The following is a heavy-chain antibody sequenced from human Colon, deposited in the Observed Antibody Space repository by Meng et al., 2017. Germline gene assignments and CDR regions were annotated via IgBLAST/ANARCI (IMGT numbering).Heavy chain of an antibody. CDR3: ARENIVVVPAAFDD. CDR2: IYYSGST. D-gene: IGHD2-2*01. V-gene: IGHV4-61*01. CDR1: GGPVSSGSYY. Sequence: GPLRFPFTVPGGPVSSGSYYWSWIRQPPGKGLEWIGYIYYSGSTNYNPSLNSRVTISVDTTKNQFSLKLSSVTAADTAVYYRARENIVVVPAAFDDWGQGTLVTVSS. J-gene: IGHJ4*02.